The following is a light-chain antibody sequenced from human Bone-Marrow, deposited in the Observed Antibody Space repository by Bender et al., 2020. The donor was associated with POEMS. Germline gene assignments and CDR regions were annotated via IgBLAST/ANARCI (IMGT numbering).Light chain of an antibody. V-gene: IGLV2-14*03. J-gene: IGLJ3*02. CDR3: ASYTTSNTWV. CDR1: TSDVGRYNY. CDR2: DVT. Sequence: QSALTQPASVSGSPGQSITISCTGTTSDVGRYNYVSWYQQHPGKAPKLIIYDVTNRPSGISNRFFGSKSGNTASLTISGLRAEEEADFYCASYTTSNTWVFGGGTKLTVL.